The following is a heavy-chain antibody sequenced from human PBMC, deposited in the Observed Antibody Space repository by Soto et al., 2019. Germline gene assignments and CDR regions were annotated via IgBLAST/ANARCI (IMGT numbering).Heavy chain of an antibody. CDR2: ISGSGGRT. V-gene: IGHV3-23*01. D-gene: IGHD5-18*01. CDR3: GKRSTAMVEPYFDY. Sequence: PGVSLRLPCPPSAFTFSSHAISWIPQAPGNGLEWVSAISGSGGRTYYADSVKGWFPISRHNSKNTLYLQMNSLRADDTAVYYCGKRSTAMVEPYFDYWGQGSLVTVSS. CDR1: AFTFSSHA. J-gene: IGHJ4*02.